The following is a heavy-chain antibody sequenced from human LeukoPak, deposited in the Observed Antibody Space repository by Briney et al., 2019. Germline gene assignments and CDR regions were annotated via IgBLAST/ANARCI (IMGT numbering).Heavy chain of an antibody. Sequence: GGSLRLSCAASGFTFSSYGMHWVRQAPGKGLEWVAFIRYDGSNKYYVDSVKGRFTISRDNSKNTLYLQMNSLRAEDTAVYYCAKAPGVGALRRFDPWGQGTLVTVSS. D-gene: IGHD1-26*01. J-gene: IGHJ5*02. V-gene: IGHV3-30*02. CDR3: AKAPGVGALRRFDP. CDR2: IRYDGSNK. CDR1: GFTFSSYG.